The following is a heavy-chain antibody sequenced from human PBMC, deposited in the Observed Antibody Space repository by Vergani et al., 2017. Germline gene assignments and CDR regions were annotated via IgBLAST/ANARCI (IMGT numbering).Heavy chain of an antibody. V-gene: IGHV1-46*03. CDR3: ARGSPSDIVLMVYANYYFDY. CDR1: GYTFTSYY. J-gene: IGHJ4*02. D-gene: IGHD2-8*01. Sequence: QVQLVPSGAEVKKPGASVKVSCKASGYTFTSYYMHWVRQAPGQGLEWMGIINPSGGSTSYAQKFQGRVTMTRDTSTSTVYMELSSLRSEDTAVYYCARGSPSDIVLMVYANYYFDYWGQGTLVTVSS. CDR2: INPSGGST.